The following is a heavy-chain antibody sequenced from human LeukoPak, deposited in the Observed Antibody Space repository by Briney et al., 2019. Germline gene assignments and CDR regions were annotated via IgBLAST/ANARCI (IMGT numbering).Heavy chain of an antibody. J-gene: IGHJ6*02. CDR2: IYPGDSDT. Sequence: GESLKISCKGSGYSFTSYWIGWVRQMPGKGLEWMGIIYPGDSDTRYSPSFQGQVTISVDKSISTAYLQWSSLKASDTAMYYCARGAVAGIFYYYGMDVWGQGTTVTVS. D-gene: IGHD6-19*01. CDR3: ARGAVAGIFYYYGMDV. CDR1: GYSFTSYW. V-gene: IGHV5-51*01.